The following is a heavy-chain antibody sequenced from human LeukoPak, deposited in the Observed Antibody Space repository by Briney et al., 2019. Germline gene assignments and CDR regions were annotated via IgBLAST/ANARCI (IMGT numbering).Heavy chain of an antibody. Sequence: SETLSLTCAVYGGSFSGYYWSRIRQPPGKGLEWIGEINHSGSTNYNPSLKSRVTISVDTSKNQFSLKLSSVTAADTAVYYCARGSRYYDYVWGSYRYRAFDIWGQGTMVTVSS. CDR1: GGSFSGYY. D-gene: IGHD3-16*02. V-gene: IGHV4-34*01. CDR2: INHSGST. J-gene: IGHJ3*02. CDR3: ARGSRYYDYVWGSYRYRAFDI.